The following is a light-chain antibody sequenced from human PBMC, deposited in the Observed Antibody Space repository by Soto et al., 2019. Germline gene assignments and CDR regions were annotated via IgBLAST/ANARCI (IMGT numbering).Light chain of an antibody. J-gene: IGKJ1*01. V-gene: IGKV3-20*01. CDR1: QSVSSSY. Sequence: EIVFTQSRGTLFLSPGKRATLSCRASQSVSSSYLAWYQQKPGQAPRLLIYGASSRATGIPDRFSGSGSGTDFTLTISRLEPEDFAVYYCQQYGSSPGTFGQGTKVDIK. CDR2: GAS. CDR3: QQYGSSPGT.